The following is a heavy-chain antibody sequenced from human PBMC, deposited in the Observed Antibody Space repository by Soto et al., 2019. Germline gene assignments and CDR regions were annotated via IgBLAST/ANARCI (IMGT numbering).Heavy chain of an antibody. V-gene: IGHV1-3*01. J-gene: IGHJ4*02. CDR3: ARGVGASYYFDY. CDR2: INAGNGKT. Sequence: ASVKVSCKASGYTLTNYAIHWVRQAPGQRLEWMGWINAGNGKTKYSQNFQGRVTITRDTSASTVYMEVNSLRSDDTALYYCARGVGASYYFDYWGQGTLVTVSS. D-gene: IGHD1-26*01. CDR1: GYTLTNYA.